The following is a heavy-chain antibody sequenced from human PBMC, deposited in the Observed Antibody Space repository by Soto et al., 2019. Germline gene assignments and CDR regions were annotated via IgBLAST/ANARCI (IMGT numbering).Heavy chain of an antibody. CDR2: IYYSGST. CDR3: ARHKASSGWPYYFDY. J-gene: IGHJ4*02. Sequence: SETLSLTCTVSGGSISSSSYYWGWIRQPPGKGLEWIGSIYYSGSTYYNPSLKSRVTISVDTSKNQFSLKLSLVTAADTAVYYCARHKASSGWPYYFDYWGQGTLVTVSS. CDR1: GGSISSSSYY. V-gene: IGHV4-39*01. D-gene: IGHD6-19*01.